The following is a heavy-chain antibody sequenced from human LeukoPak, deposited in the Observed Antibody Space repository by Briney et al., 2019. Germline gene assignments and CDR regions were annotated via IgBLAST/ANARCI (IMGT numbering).Heavy chain of an antibody. D-gene: IGHD4-11*01. CDR2: TYYRSKWYN. Sequence: SQTLSLTCAISGDSVSSNSAAWNWIRQSPSRGLEWLGRTYYRSKWYNDYAVSVKSRITINPDTSKNQFSLQLNSVTPEDTAVYYCARSARVKSYSNYAYFDYWGQGTLVTVSS. CDR3: ARSARVKSYSNYAYFDY. J-gene: IGHJ4*02. V-gene: IGHV6-1*01. CDR1: GDSVSSNSAA.